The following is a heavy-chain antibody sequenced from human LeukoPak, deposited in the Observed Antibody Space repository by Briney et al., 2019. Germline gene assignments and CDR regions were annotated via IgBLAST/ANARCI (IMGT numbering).Heavy chain of an antibody. CDR3: AREGHYGDYLDY. J-gene: IGHJ4*02. D-gene: IGHD4-17*01. CDR2: IYYSGST. Sequence: PSETLSLTCTVSGGSISSYYWNWIRQPPGKGLEWIGYIYYSGSTNYIPSLKSRVTISVDTSKNQFSLKLSSVTAADTAVYYCAREGHYGDYLDYWGQGTLVTVSS. CDR1: GGSISSYY. V-gene: IGHV4-59*12.